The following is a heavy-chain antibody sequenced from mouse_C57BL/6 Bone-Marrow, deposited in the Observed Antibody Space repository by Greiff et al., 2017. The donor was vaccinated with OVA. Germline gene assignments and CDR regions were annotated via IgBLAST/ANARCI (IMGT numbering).Heavy chain of an antibody. CDR2: IDPENGDT. V-gene: IGHV14-4*01. J-gene: IGHJ3*01. CDR1: GFNIKDDY. Sequence: DVQLQESGAELVRPGASVKLSCTASGFNIKDDYMHWVKQRPEQGLEWIGWIDPENGDTEYASKFQGKATITADTSSNTAYLQLSSLTSEDTAVYYCTTSGRDGNYEAYWGQGTLVTVSA. CDR3: TTSGRDGNYEAY. D-gene: IGHD2-1*01.